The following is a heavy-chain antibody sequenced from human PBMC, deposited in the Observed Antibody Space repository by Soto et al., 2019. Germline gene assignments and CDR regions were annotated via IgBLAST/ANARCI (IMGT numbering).Heavy chain of an antibody. CDR2: IYYSGST. Sequence: SETLSLTSTVSVGSSSSYYWSWFRQPPGKGLEWIGYIYYSGSTNYNPSLKSRVTISVDTSKNQFSLKLSSVTAADTAGYYCARERGGWLQFYFDYWGQGTLVTVSS. CDR1: VGSSSSYY. D-gene: IGHD5-12*01. V-gene: IGHV4-59*01. CDR3: ARERGGWLQFYFDY. J-gene: IGHJ4*02.